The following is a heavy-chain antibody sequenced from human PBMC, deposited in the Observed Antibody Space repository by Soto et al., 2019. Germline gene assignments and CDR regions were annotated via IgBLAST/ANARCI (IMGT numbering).Heavy chain of an antibody. J-gene: IGHJ4*02. Sequence: PGGSLRLSCAASGFTFDDYAMHWVRQAPGKGLEWVSGISWNSGSIGYADSVKGRFTISRDNAKNSLYLQMNSLRAEDTALYYCAKDLFGRLNYYFDYWGQGTLVTV. CDR1: GFTFDDYA. V-gene: IGHV3-9*01. D-gene: IGHD3-16*01. CDR3: AKDLFGRLNYYFDY. CDR2: ISWNSGSI.